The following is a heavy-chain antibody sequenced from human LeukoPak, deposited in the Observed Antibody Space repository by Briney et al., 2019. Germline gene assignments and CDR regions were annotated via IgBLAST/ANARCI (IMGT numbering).Heavy chain of an antibody. D-gene: IGHD3-10*01. CDR1: GFIFSSYW. CDR2: IKQDGSEK. Sequence: GGSLRLSCAASGFIFSSYWMSWVRQAPGKGLEWVANIKQDGSEKYYVDPVKGRFTISRDNAKNSLYLQMNSLRVEDTAVYYCARGPYYYSSGNYYNGDYWGQGTLVTVSS. V-gene: IGHV3-7*01. CDR3: ARGPYYYSSGNYYNGDY. J-gene: IGHJ4*02.